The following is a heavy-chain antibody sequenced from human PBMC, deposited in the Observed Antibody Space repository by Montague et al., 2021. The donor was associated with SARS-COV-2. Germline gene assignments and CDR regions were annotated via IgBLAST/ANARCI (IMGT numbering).Heavy chain of an antibody. D-gene: IGHD3-10*01. J-gene: IGHJ4*02. Sequence: SETLSLTCSVSSGSIISSGYYWGWIRQPPGKELDWIGNIYYSGTTYYNPCLQSRGTISVDTSKNHLSLSLSAVTAADTAVYFCARGVIRGITTPFDYWGQGSQVTVSS. CDR2: IYYSGTT. CDR1: SGSIISSGYY. V-gene: IGHV4-39*02. CDR3: ARGVIRGITTPFDY.